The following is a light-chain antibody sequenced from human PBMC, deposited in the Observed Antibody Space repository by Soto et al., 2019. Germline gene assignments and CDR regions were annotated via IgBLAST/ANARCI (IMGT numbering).Light chain of an antibody. CDR2: DVS. Sequence: QSALTQPRSVSGSPGQSVTISCTGTRSDVGGYNYVSWYQQHPGKAPKLMIYDVSKRRSGVPDRFSGSKSGNTASLTISGRQAENEADYHCCSYAGSYSYVFRTGTQLTVL. J-gene: IGLJ1*01. V-gene: IGLV2-11*01. CDR1: RSDVGGYNY. CDR3: CSYAGSYSYV.